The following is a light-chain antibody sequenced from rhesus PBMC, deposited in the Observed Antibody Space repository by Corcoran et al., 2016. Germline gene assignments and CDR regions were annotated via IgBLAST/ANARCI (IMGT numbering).Light chain of an antibody. Sequence: DIQMTQSPSSLSASVGDRVTITCRASENVNNYLHWYQQKPGKAPKLLIYAASTLQSGVTSRFSGSGTGTNYTFTISRLQPEDVATYYCQHSYDTPVTFGPGTKLDIK. CDR1: ENVNNY. J-gene: IGKJ3*01. V-gene: IGKV1-74*01. CDR2: AAS. CDR3: QHSYDTPVT.